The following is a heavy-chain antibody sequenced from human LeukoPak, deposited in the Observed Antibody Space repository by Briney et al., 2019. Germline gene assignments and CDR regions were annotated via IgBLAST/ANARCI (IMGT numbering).Heavy chain of an antibody. J-gene: IGHJ6*03. V-gene: IGHV1-69*13. D-gene: IGHD3-22*01. Sequence: SVKVSCKASGGTFSSYAISWVRQAPGQGLEWMGGIISIFGTTNYAQKFQGRVTITADESTSTAYMELSSLRSEDTAVYYCARGTHYYDSSGMADYYYYYMDVWGKGTTVTISS. CDR3: ARGTHYYDSSGMADYYYYYMDV. CDR1: GGTFSSYA. CDR2: IISIFGTT.